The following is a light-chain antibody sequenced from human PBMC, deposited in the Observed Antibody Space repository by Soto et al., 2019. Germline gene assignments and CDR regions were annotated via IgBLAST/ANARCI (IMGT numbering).Light chain of an antibody. Sequence: QSALAQPPSVSGAPGQRVTISCTWTNSNIGAGYDVHWYQQLPGTAPKLLIYGNNNRPSGVPDRFSGSKYGTSASLAITGVQAEDEADYYCQYYDSSLSSYVFGTGTKVTVL. CDR1: NSNIGAGYD. J-gene: IGLJ1*01. CDR2: GNN. CDR3: QYYDSSLSSYV. V-gene: IGLV1-40*01.